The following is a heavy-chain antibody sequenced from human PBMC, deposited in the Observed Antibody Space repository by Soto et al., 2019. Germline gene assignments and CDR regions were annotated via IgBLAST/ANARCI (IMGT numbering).Heavy chain of an antibody. J-gene: IGHJ4*02. D-gene: IGHD5-18*01. CDR2: ISSSSSYI. V-gene: IGHV3-21*01. CDR3: ARDGGRGYSYGLKYYFDY. CDR1: GFTFSSYS. Sequence: GGSLRLSCAASGFTFSSYSMNWVRQAPGKGLEWVSSISSSSSYIYYADSVKGRFTISRDNAKNSLYLQMNSLRAEDTAVYYCARDGGRGYSYGLKYYFDYWGQGTLVTVSS.